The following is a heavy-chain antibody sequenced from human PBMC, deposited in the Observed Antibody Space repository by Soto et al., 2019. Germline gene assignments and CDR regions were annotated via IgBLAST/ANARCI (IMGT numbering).Heavy chain of an antibody. Sequence: ASVKVSCKASGYTFTSYAMPSVRQAPGQRLEWMGWINAGNGNTKYSQKFQGRVTITRDTSASTAYMELSSLRSEDTALYYCAREVITMIDDGMDVWGQGTTVTVSS. J-gene: IGHJ6*02. V-gene: IGHV1-3*01. CDR1: GYTFTSYA. CDR2: INAGNGNT. CDR3: AREVITMIDDGMDV. D-gene: IGHD3-22*01.